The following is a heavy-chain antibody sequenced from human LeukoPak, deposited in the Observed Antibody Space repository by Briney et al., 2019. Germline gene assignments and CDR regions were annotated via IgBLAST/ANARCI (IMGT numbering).Heavy chain of an antibody. V-gene: IGHV1-46*01. Sequence: GASGTVSCKASGYTFTSYHMHWVRQAPGQGLEWIGIIKAGGDTLYAQKFQGRVTVTRDTSTSAVYMDMNSLRSEDTAIYYCAREGPNIYYFDNWGQGTLVTVSS. D-gene: IGHD2/OR15-2a*01. J-gene: IGHJ4*02. CDR1: GYTFTSYH. CDR2: IKAGGDT. CDR3: AREGPNIYYFDN.